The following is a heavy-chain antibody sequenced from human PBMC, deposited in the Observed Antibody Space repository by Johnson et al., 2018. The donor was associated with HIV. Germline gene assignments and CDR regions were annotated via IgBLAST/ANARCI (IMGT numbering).Heavy chain of an antibody. D-gene: IGHD5-12*01. Sequence: QVQLVESGGGVVQPGTSLRLSCAPSGFTFSTYAMHWVRQAPGKGLEWVAGITYDGTNKFYADSVKGRFTISRDNSKNTLYLQMNSLRAEDTAVYFCASGDDDGFWGQGTKVTVSS. V-gene: IGHV3-30*14. CDR2: ITYDGTNK. CDR1: GFTFSTYA. J-gene: IGHJ3*01. CDR3: ASGDDDGF.